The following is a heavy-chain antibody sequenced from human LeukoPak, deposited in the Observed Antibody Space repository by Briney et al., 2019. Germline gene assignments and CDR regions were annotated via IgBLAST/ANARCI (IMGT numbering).Heavy chain of an antibody. CDR3: ASSDPYDSSGFFDY. V-gene: IGHV1-18*01. J-gene: IGHJ4*02. Sequence: ASVKVSCKASGGTFSSYGISWVRQAPGQGLEWMGWISAYNGNTNYAQKLQGRVTMTTDTSTSTAYMELRSLRSDDTAVYYCASSDPYDSSGFFDYWGQGTLVTVSS. CDR1: GGTFSSYG. CDR2: ISAYNGNT. D-gene: IGHD3-22*01.